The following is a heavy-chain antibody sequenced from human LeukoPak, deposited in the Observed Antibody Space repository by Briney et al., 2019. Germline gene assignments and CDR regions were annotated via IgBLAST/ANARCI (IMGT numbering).Heavy chain of an antibody. V-gene: IGHV1-24*01. CDR1: GGTFSSYA. CDR2: FDPEDGET. Sequence: ASVKVSCKASGGTFSSYAISWVRQAPGKGLEWMGGFDPEDGETIYAQKFQGRVTMTEDSSTDTAYMELSSLRSEDTAVYYCATSAGYDSSGYFDYWGQGTLVTVSS. D-gene: IGHD3-22*01. CDR3: ATSAGYDSSGYFDY. J-gene: IGHJ4*02.